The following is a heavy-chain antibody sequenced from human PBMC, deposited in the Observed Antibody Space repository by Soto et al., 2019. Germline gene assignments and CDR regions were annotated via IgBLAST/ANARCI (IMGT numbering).Heavy chain of an antibody. CDR3: AGDAGVADDYYGSGTYYYYCGYVDV. Sequence: QVQLVQSGAEVKKPGASVKVSCKASGYTFTSYGISWVRQAPGQGLEGMGWISADNGNTNYAQKLEGRVTMTTDSSTSTAYMELRRRRSDDTAVYYGAGDAGVADDYYGSGTYYYYCGYVDVWSKGTTVTVSS. CDR1: GYTFTSYG. J-gene: IGHJ6*03. V-gene: IGHV1-18*01. CDR2: ISADNGNT. D-gene: IGHD3-10*01.